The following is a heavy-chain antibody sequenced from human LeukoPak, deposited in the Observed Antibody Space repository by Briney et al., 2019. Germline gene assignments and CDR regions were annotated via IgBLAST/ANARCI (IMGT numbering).Heavy chain of an antibody. J-gene: IGHJ6*03. D-gene: IGHD3-10*01. CDR3: ARESSYYGSGSYYYYYYMDV. Sequence: GGSLRLSCAASGFTFSSYWMSWVRQAPGKGLEWVANIKQVGSEKYYVDSVKGRFTISRDNAKNSLYLQMNSLRAEDTAVYYCARESSYYGSGSYYYYYYMDVWGKGTTVTISS. CDR1: GFTFSSYW. CDR2: IKQVGSEK. V-gene: IGHV3-7*01.